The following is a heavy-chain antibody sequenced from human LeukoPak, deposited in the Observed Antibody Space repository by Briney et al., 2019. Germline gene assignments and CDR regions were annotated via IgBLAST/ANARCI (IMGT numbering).Heavy chain of an antibody. J-gene: IGHJ6*03. Sequence: GGSLRLSCAASGFTFSSYGMSWVRQAPGKGLEWVSAIETGGASTYYADSVKGRFSISRDNSKNTLYLQMNSLRAEDTAVYYCAREAIDSSGYYRIYYYYMDVWGKGTTVTISS. CDR1: GFTFSSYG. V-gene: IGHV3-23*01. CDR3: AREAIDSSGYYRIYYYYMDV. CDR2: IETGGAST. D-gene: IGHD3-22*01.